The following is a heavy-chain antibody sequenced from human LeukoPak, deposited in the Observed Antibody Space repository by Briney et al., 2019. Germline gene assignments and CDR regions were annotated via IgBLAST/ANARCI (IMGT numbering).Heavy chain of an antibody. Sequence: PSETLSLTCTVSSGSVSSSSSYWSWIRQPPGKGPEWIGYIYNSGNTNYNPPLRSRVTISVDTSRNQFSLKLSSVTAADTAVYYCARDGYSSSWYPSPIYYYYYGMDVWGQGTTVTVSS. J-gene: IGHJ6*02. V-gene: IGHV4-61*01. CDR2: IYNSGNT. CDR3: ARDGYSSSWYPSPIYYYYYGMDV. D-gene: IGHD6-13*01. CDR1: SGSVSSSSSY.